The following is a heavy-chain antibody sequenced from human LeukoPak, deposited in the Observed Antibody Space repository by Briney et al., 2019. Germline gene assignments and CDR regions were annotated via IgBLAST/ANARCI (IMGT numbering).Heavy chain of an antibody. CDR1: GGTFSSYT. V-gene: IGHV1-69*04. CDR3: AREAGSYGLYYFDY. Sequence: EASVKVSCKASGGTFSSYTISWVRQAPGRGLEWMGRIIPILGIANYAQKFQGRVTITADKSTSTAYMELSSLRSEDTAVYYCAREAGSYGLYYFDYWGQGTLVAVSS. J-gene: IGHJ4*02. D-gene: IGHD5-18*01. CDR2: IIPILGIA.